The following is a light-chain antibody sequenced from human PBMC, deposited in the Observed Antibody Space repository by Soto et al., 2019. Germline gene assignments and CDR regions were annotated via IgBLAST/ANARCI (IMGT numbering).Light chain of an antibody. CDR2: DAS. J-gene: IGKJ1*01. Sequence: EIVFTYSPATLSFSPVERATLSCRASQSVGTYLAWYQQKPGQGPRLLIYDASNRATGIPARFSGSGSGTDFTLTISSLEHEDFAVYYCQQRKSWPQTFGQGTK. CDR1: QSVGTY. V-gene: IGKV3-11*01. CDR3: QQRKSWPQT.